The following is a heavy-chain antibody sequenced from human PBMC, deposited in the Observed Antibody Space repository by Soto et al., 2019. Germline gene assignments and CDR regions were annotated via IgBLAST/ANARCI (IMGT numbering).Heavy chain of an antibody. Sequence: LETLSLTCAVYGGSCSGYYWGWIRQPPGKGLEWIGSIYYSGSTYYNPSLKSRVTISVDTSRNQFSLKLSSVTAADTAVYYCARHVPTAAYNWFDPWGQGTLVTVSS. J-gene: IGHJ5*02. CDR2: IYYSGST. CDR3: ARHVPTAAYNWFDP. D-gene: IGHD2-2*01. CDR1: GGSCSGYY. V-gene: IGHV4-39*01.